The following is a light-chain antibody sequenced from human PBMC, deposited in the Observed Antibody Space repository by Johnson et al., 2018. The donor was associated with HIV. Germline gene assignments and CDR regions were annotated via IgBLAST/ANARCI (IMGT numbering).Light chain of an antibody. CDR3: GTWDSTLSAPHYV. V-gene: IGLV1-51*01. CDR2: DNN. CDR1: SPNIGNNY. Sequence: QSVLTQPPSVSAAPGQKVTISCSGSSPNIGNNYVSWYQQLPGTAPKLLIYDNNKRPSGLPDRFSGSKSGTSATLGITALQTGDEADYYCGTWDSTLSAPHYVFGTGTNVTVL. J-gene: IGLJ1*01.